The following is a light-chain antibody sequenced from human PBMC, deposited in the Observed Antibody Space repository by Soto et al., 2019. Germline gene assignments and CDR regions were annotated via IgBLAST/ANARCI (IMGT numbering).Light chain of an antibody. CDR3: QQYNVWPLT. Sequence: EIVMTQSPVTLSVSPGDRATLSCRASQSVNSNLAWYQHKPGQTPKLLIYVASTRATGIPARFSGSGSGTDVALTIGILQSEDFAVYYCQQYNVWPLTFGGGTKVEFK. J-gene: IGKJ4*01. CDR2: VAS. V-gene: IGKV3-15*01. CDR1: QSVNSN.